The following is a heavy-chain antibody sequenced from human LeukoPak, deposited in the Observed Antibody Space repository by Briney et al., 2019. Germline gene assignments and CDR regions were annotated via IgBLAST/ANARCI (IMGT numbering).Heavy chain of an antibody. D-gene: IGHD4-17*01. CDR1: GFTFSSYE. J-gene: IGHJ4*02. Sequence: GGTLRLSCAASGFTFSSYEMNWVRQAPGKGLEWVSYISSSGSTIYYADSVKGRFTISRDNAKNSLYLQMNSLRAEDTAVYYCARVSPNTVTTLQYFDYWGQGTLVTVSS. CDR2: ISSSGSTI. V-gene: IGHV3-48*03. CDR3: ARVSPNTVTTLQYFDY.